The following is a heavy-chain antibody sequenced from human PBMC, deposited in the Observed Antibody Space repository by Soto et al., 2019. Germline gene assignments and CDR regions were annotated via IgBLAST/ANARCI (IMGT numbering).Heavy chain of an antibody. J-gene: IGHJ6*02. V-gene: IGHV3-30-3*01. CDR2: ISYDGSNE. CDR3: ARVKAAGSGYYYYYYGMDV. Sequence: GESLKISCAASGFTFNGYAMHWVRQAPGKGLEWVAVISYDGSNEYYADSVKGRLTTSRDNSKNTLYLQMNSLRAEDTAVYYCARVKAAGSGYYYYYYGMDVWGQGTTVTVSS. D-gene: IGHD3-9*01. CDR1: GFTFNGYA.